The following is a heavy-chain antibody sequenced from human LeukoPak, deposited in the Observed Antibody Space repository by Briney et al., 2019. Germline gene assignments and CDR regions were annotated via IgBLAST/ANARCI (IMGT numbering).Heavy chain of an antibody. CDR1: GFTFNSYA. Sequence: GGSLRLSCAASGFTFNSYAMTWVRQAPAKGLDWVSSISVSGWSTYYADSVKGRFTISRDNSKNTLYLQMNSPRAEATAVYYFAREERTVYDILTGYGHGMDVWGQGTTVTVSS. CDR2: ISVSGWST. CDR3: AREERTVYDILTGYGHGMDV. J-gene: IGHJ6*02. V-gene: IGHV3-23*01. D-gene: IGHD3-9*01.